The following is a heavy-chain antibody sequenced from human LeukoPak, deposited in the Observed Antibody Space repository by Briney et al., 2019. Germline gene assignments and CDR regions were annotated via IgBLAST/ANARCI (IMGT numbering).Heavy chain of an antibody. V-gene: IGHV1-8*01. CDR1: GYTFDDYD. J-gene: IGHJ3*01. D-gene: IGHD5-12*01. Sequence: ASVKVSCKASGYTFDDYDINWVRQVPGQGLELLGWMNGRSGNTGYTEKLEGRLSMTRNSSTTTAYLEVTGLTSEDTAMYFCARAGYRGYDSDALDVWGQGTLVTVSS. CDR2: MNGRSGNT. CDR3: ARAGYRGYDSDALDV.